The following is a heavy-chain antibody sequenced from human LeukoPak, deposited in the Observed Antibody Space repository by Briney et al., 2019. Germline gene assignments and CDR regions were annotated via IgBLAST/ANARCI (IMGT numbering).Heavy chain of an antibody. Sequence: SETLSLTCAVYGGSFSGHYWTWIRQPPGKGLEWIGEINHSGSTTYNPSLNSRVTISVDTSKNQFSLRLSSVTAADTAVYYCARLRYGSGSLDSWGQGTLVTVSS. J-gene: IGHJ4*02. CDR1: GGSFSGHY. D-gene: IGHD3-10*01. V-gene: IGHV4-34*01. CDR3: ARLRYGSGSLDS. CDR2: INHSGST.